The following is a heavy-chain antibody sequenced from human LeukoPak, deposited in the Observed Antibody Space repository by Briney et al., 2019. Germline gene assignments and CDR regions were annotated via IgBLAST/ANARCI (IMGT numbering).Heavy chain of an antibody. J-gene: IGHJ4*02. CDR1: GFTFSSYW. Sequence: PGGSLRLSCAASGFTFSSYWMSWVRQAPGKGLEWVANIKQDGSEKYYVDSVKGRFTISRDNAKNSLYLQMNSLRAEDTAVYYCARELSYDFWSGPLFDYWGQGTLVTVSS. D-gene: IGHD3-3*01. CDR3: ARELSYDFWSGPLFDY. V-gene: IGHV3-7*01. CDR2: IKQDGSEK.